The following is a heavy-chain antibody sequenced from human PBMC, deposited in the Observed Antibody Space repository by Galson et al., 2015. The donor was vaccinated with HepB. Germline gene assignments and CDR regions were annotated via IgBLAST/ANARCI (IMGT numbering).Heavy chain of an antibody. J-gene: IGHJ4*02. Sequence: CAISGDSVSSTSAVWNWVRQSPSGGLEWLGRTWYRSKWYYEFAVSVEGRITINPDTSKNQFSLQLSSVTPEDTAVYYCARTQVGAAYFDYWGQGTLVTVSS. CDR2: TWYRSKWYY. CDR3: ARTQVGAAYFDY. V-gene: IGHV6-1*01. CDR1: GDSVSSTSAV. D-gene: IGHD1-26*01.